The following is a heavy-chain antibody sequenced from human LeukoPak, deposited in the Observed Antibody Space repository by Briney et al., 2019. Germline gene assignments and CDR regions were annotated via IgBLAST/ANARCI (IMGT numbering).Heavy chain of an antibody. D-gene: IGHD2-21*02. CDR1: GFTFGSYV. CDR2: ISGSAGST. CDR3: AKGDWSSFDF. Sequence: AGGSLRLSCTASGFTFGSYVMRWVRQAPGKGLEWGSTISGSAGSTHYADSVKGRFTISRDNSKNTLYLQMNSLRAEDTAVYYCAKGDWSSFDFWGQGSLVTVSS. V-gene: IGHV3-23*01. J-gene: IGHJ4*02.